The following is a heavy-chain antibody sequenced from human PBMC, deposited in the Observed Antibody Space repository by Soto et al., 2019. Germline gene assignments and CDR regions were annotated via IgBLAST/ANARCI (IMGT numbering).Heavy chain of an antibody. Sequence: PGGSLRLSCAASGFTFSSYAMSWVRKAPGPGLEWVSAISGSDGSTYYADSVKGRFTISRDNSKNTLYLQMNSLRAEDTAVYYCVKGIPDIVLMVYAPQPPYYFDYWGQGTLVTVSS. CDR2: ISGSDGST. D-gene: IGHD2-8*01. J-gene: IGHJ4*02. CDR1: GFTFSSYA. V-gene: IGHV3-23*01. CDR3: VKGIPDIVLMVYAPQPPYYFDY.